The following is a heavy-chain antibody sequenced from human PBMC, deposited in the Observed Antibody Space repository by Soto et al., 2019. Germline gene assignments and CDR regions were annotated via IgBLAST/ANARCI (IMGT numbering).Heavy chain of an antibody. CDR1: GCSISSYY. CDR3: ARYWAVGSSSNIDY. CDR2: IYYSGST. V-gene: IGHV4-59*01. D-gene: IGHD6-13*01. Sequence: PSETLSLTCTVSGCSISSYYWSWIRQPPGKGLEWIGYIYYSGSTNYNPSLKSRVTISVDTSKNQFSLKLSSVTAADTAVYYCARYWAVGSSSNIDYWGQGTLVTVSS. J-gene: IGHJ4*02.